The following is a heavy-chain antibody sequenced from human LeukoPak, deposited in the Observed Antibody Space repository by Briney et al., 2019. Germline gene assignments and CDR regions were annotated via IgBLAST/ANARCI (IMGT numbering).Heavy chain of an antibody. CDR3: ARHAGGISATGTRPFDY. Sequence: SETLSLTCTVSGASFSSSTYYWGWIRQPPGKGLEWIGSIYYSGSTYYNPSLKSRVTMSVDTSKTQFPLKLSSVTAADTAVYYCARHAGGISATGTRPFDYWGQGTLVTVSS. D-gene: IGHD6-13*01. CDR1: GASFSSSTYY. J-gene: IGHJ4*02. V-gene: IGHV4-39*01. CDR2: IYYSGST.